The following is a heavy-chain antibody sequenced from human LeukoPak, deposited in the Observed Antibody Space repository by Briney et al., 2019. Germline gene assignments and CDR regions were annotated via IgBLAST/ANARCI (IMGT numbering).Heavy chain of an antibody. D-gene: IGHD2-2*01. CDR3: ARLSADSSSSRGFDY. Sequence: PSETLSLTCTVSGASISSYYWTWIRQPAGKGLEWVGRIYTSGSTNYNPSLKSRVAMSVDTSKNQFSLKLSSVTAADTAVYYCARLSADSSSSRGFDYWGQGTLVTVSS. CDR1: GASISSYY. V-gene: IGHV4-4*07. J-gene: IGHJ4*02. CDR2: IYTSGST.